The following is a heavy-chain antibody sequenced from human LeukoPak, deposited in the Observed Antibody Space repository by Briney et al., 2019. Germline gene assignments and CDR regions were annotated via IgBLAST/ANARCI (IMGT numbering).Heavy chain of an antibody. CDR3: AKVGYCSSTSCYAGDY. CDR2: IRYDGSNK. V-gene: IGHV3-30*02. J-gene: IGHJ4*02. Sequence: GGSLRLSCAASGFTFSSYGMHWVRQAPGKGLEWVVFIRYDGSNKYYADSVEGRFTISRDNSKNTLYLQMNSLRAEDTAVYYCAKVGYCSSTSCYAGDYWGQGTLVTVSS. D-gene: IGHD2-2*01. CDR1: GFTFSSYG.